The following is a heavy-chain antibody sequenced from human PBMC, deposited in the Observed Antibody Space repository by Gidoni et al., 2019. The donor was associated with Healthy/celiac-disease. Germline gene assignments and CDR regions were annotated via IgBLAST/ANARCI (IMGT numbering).Heavy chain of an antibody. CDR1: GFTFSSYA. Sequence: EVQLVESGGGLVQPGGSLRLSCAASGFTFSSYAMSWVRQAPGKGLEWVSAISGSGGSTYYADSVKGRFTISRDNSKNTLYLQMNSLRAEDTAVYYCAKDRGGVTAPQWGSYYHGMDVWGQGTTVTVSS. CDR3: AKDRGGVTAPQWGSYYHGMDV. V-gene: IGHV3-23*04. CDR2: ISGSGGST. J-gene: IGHJ6*02. D-gene: IGHD3-16*01.